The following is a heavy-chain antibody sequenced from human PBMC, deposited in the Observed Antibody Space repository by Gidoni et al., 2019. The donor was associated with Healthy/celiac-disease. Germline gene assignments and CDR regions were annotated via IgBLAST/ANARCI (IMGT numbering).Heavy chain of an antibody. Sequence: QVQMVESGGGVVQPGRSLRLSCSASGFPFRSYAMHLVRKAPGKGREWVAVISDDGSNKYYADSVKGRFTISRDNSKNTLYLQMNSLRAEDTAVYDCAKDHERTDIVVVPAAMNYFDYWGQGTLVTVSS. CDR1: GFPFRSYA. CDR3: AKDHERTDIVVVPAAMNYFDY. J-gene: IGHJ4*02. V-gene: IGHV3-30*04. D-gene: IGHD2-2*01. CDR2: ISDDGSNK.